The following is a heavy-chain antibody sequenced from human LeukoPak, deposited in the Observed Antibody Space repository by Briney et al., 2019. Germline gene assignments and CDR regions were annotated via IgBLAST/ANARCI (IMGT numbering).Heavy chain of an antibody. CDR1: GGSISSSSYY. D-gene: IGHD3-22*01. J-gene: IGHJ4*02. CDR2: IYYSGST. V-gene: IGHV4-39*07. Sequence: KASETLSLTCTVSGGSISSSSYYWGWIRQPPGKGLEWIASIYYSGSTYYNPSLKSRVTISVDTSKNQFSLKLSSVTAADTAVYYCARGTMIVVVITTYYFDYWGQGTLVTVSS. CDR3: ARGTMIVVVITTYYFDY.